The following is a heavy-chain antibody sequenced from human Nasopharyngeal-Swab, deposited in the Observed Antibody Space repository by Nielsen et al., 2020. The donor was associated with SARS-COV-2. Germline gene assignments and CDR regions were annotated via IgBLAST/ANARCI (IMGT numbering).Heavy chain of an antibody. CDR3: LAY. V-gene: IGHV1-3*01. CDR1: GYTFSSYA. CDR2: INGGNGNT. D-gene: IGHD3-3*01. Sequence: AAAKVSCKASGYTFSSYAMHPVRQAPGQGLEWTGWINGGNGNTKYSQRFQGRVTISRDTAATTAYYCAIQLPIFDFDFWSGLAYWGQGTLVAVSS. J-gene: IGHJ4*02.